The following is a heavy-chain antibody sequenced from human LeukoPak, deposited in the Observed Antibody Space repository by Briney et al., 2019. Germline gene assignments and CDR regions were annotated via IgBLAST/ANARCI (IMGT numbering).Heavy chain of an antibody. Sequence: ASVKVSCKVSGYTLTELSMHWVRQAPGKGLEWMGGFDPEDGETIYAQKFQGRVTMTEDTSTDTAYMELSSLRSEDTAVYYCATPDYDSGSYFEYYFDYWGQGTLVTVSS. CDR3: ATPDYDSGSYFEYYFDY. J-gene: IGHJ4*02. D-gene: IGHD3-10*01. CDR1: GYTLTELS. V-gene: IGHV1-24*01. CDR2: FDPEDGET.